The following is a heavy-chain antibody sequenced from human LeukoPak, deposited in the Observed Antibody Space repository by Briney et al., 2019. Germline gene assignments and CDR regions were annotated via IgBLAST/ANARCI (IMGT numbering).Heavy chain of an antibody. Sequence: SETLSLTCTVSGGSISSYYWSWIRQPPGKGLEWIGYIYYSGSTNYNPSLKSRVTISVDTSKNQFSLKLSSVTAADTAVYYCARGHRTTVTTSNYYFDYWGQGTLVTVSS. CDR2: IYYSGST. J-gene: IGHJ4*02. D-gene: IGHD4-17*01. CDR3: ARGHRTTVTTSNYYFDY. CDR1: GGSISSYY. V-gene: IGHV4-59*01.